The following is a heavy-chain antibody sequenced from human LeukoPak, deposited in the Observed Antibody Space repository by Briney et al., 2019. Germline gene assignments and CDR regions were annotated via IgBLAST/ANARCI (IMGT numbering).Heavy chain of an antibody. CDR1: GGTFTSYA. J-gene: IGHJ6*04. CDR2: IILIFGAA. CDR3: ARASAAISGMRYYYYGMDV. V-gene: IGHV1-69*13. Sequence: ASVTVSFKASGGTFTSYAIRWVGQARGQGREWRGGIILIFGAANYAQKFQGRVTITADESTSTAYMELSSLRSEDTAVYYCARASAAISGMRYYYYGMDVWGKGTTVTVSS. D-gene: IGHD2-2*01.